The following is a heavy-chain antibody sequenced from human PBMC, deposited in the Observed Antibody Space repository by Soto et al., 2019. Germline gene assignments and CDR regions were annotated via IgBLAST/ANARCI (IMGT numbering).Heavy chain of an antibody. V-gene: IGHV3-21*01. J-gene: IGHJ4*02. Sequence: GGSLRLSCAASGFTFSSYSLTWVRQAPGKGLEWVSSISSSSDYIYNADSVRGRFTISRDNAKNSLYLQMNSLGAEDTAVYYCARDSKTQNFDWLLPDVWGQGTLVTVSS. CDR1: GFTFSSYS. CDR3: ARDSKTQNFDWLLPDV. CDR2: ISSSSDYI. D-gene: IGHD3-9*01.